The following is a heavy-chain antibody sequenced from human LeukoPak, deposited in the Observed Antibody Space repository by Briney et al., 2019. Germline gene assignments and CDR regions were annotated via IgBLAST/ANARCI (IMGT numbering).Heavy chain of an antibody. CDR2: ITYDGSKK. CDR3: AKDPIANDYYGSGSYPYYFDY. Sequence: QPGRSLRLSCAASGFTFRDFGMPWVRQAPGKGLEWVTVITYDGSKKYFADSVKGRFTISRDNSKNTLYLQMNSLRAEDTAVYYCAKDPIANDYYGSGSYPYYFDYWGQGTLVTVSS. V-gene: IGHV3-30*18. CDR1: GFTFRDFG. J-gene: IGHJ4*02. D-gene: IGHD3-10*01.